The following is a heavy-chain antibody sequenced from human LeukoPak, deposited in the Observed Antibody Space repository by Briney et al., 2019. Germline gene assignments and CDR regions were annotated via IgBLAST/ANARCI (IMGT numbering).Heavy chain of an antibody. CDR2: IYSSGTT. V-gene: IGHV3-53*01. Sequence: GGSLRPSCAASGFTVSNNYMSWVRQVPGKGLEWVSIIYSSGTTYYADSVKVRFTISRDNSKNTLYLQMNSLRAEDTALYYCARDLLDSGSGSYYAFECWGQGTLVTVSS. CDR3: ARDLLDSGSGSYYAFEC. D-gene: IGHD3-10*01. J-gene: IGHJ4*02. CDR1: GFTVSNNY.